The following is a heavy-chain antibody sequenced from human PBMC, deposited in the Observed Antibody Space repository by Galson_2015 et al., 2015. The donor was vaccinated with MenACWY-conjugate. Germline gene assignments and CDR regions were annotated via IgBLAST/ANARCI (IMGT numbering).Heavy chain of an antibody. D-gene: IGHD6-19*01. V-gene: IGHV3-48*04. CDR2: ISSSSSTI. Sequence: SLRLSCAASGFTFSSYSMNWVRQAPGKGLEWVSYISSSSSTIYYADSVKGRFTISRDNAKNSLYLQMNSLRAEDTAVYYCARDRGAVAGPDYFDYWGQGTLVTVSS. CDR3: ARDRGAVAGPDYFDY. J-gene: IGHJ4*02. CDR1: GFTFSSYS.